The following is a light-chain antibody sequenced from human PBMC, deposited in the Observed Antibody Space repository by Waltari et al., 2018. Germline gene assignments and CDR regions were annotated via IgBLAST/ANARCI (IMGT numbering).Light chain of an antibody. Sequence: QSALTQPASVSGSPGQSITISCTGTSRAVGGYHYVSWYQQHPGKAPKLMIYDVSKRPSGVSNRFAGSKSGNTASLTISGLQAEDEADYYCSSYTSSSPWVFGGGTKLTVL. J-gene: IGLJ3*02. CDR3: SSYTSSSPWV. V-gene: IGLV2-14*01. CDR1: SRAVGGYHY. CDR2: DVS.